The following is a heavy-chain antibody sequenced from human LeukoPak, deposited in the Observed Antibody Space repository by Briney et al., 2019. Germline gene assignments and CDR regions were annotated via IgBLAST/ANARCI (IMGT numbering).Heavy chain of an antibody. V-gene: IGHV1-18*04. CDR3: AREYCSGGSCYIFDY. J-gene: IGHJ4*02. Sequence: ASVKVSCKASGYTFTSYGISWVRQAPGQGLESMGWISAYNGNTNYAQKLQGRVTMTTDTSTSTAYMELRSLRSDDTAVYYCAREYCSGGSCYIFDYWGQGTLVTVSS. D-gene: IGHD2-15*01. CDR2: ISAYNGNT. CDR1: GYTFTSYG.